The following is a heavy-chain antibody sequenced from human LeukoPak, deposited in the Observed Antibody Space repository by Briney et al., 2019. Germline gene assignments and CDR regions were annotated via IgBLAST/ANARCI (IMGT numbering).Heavy chain of an antibody. D-gene: IGHD3-9*01. CDR3: ARMTGAWFDP. Sequence: SETLSLTCTVSGGSISSGGYYWNWIRQHPGKGLEWIGYIFYSGTTNYNPSLKSRVSISLDTSKNQFSLKVISVTATDTAVYYYARMTGAWFDPWGQGTLVTVSS. V-gene: IGHV4-61*08. J-gene: IGHJ5*02. CDR1: GGSISSGGYY. CDR2: IFYSGTT.